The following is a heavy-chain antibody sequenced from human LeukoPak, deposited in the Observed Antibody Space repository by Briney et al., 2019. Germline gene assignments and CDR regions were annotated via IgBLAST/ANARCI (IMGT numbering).Heavy chain of an antibody. CDR1: GGSISSSSYY. Sequence: SETLSLTCTVSGGSISSSSYYWVWIRQPPGKGLEWIGSIYYSGSTYYNPSLKSRVTISVDTSKNQFSLKLSSVTAADTAVYYCARHSNSGSYLGYYYGMDVWGQGTTVTVSS. V-gene: IGHV4-39*01. CDR2: IYYSGST. CDR3: ARHSNSGSYLGYYYGMDV. J-gene: IGHJ6*02. D-gene: IGHD1-26*01.